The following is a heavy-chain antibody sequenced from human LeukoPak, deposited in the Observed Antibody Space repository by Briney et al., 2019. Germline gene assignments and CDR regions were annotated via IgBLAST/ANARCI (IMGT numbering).Heavy chain of an antibody. D-gene: IGHD6-13*01. CDR3: AKSPGSWKFDD. CDR1: GFTFSSYS. CDR2: ISSSSSTI. V-gene: IGHV3-48*01. J-gene: IGHJ4*02. Sequence: GGSLRLSCAASGFTFSSYSMNWVRQAPGKGLEWVSYISSSSSTIYYADSVKGRFTISRDNAKNSLYLQMSSLRAEDTAVYYCAKSPGSWKFDDWGQGTLVTVSS.